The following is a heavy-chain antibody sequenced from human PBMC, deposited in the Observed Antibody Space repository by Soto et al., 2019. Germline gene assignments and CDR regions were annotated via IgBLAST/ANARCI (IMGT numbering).Heavy chain of an antibody. Sequence: QVQLVQSGAEVKKPGSSVKVSCKASGGTFSSYTISWVRQAPGQGLEWMGRIIPILGIANYAQKFKGRVTITADNTTSAAYMELSSRRSEDTSVYYSATRRQDIVVVPDAIGDAFDIWGQGTMVTVSS. CDR1: GGTFSSYT. J-gene: IGHJ3*02. CDR2: IIPILGIA. D-gene: IGHD2-2*01. CDR3: ATRRQDIVVVPDAIGDAFDI. V-gene: IGHV1-69*02.